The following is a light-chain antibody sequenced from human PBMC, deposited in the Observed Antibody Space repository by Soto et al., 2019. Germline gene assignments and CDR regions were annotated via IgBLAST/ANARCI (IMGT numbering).Light chain of an antibody. V-gene: IGKV3-20*01. J-gene: IGKJ5*01. CDR2: GAS. CDR1: QSVSNNY. CDR3: QQYGSSPRT. Sequence: EIVLTQSPATLSVSPGERATLSCRASQSVSNNYLAWYQQKPGQAPRLLIYGASSRATGIPDRCSGSGSGTDFTLTISRLEPEDFAVYYCQQYGSSPRTFGQGTRLE.